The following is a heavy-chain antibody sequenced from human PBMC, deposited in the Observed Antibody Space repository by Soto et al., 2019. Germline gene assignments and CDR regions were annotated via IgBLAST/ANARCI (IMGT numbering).Heavy chain of an antibody. D-gene: IGHD6-6*01. CDR2: ISSNGGST. V-gene: IGHV3-64D*08. Sequence: GGSLRLSCSASGFTFSSYAMHWVRQAPGKGLEYVSAISSNGGSTYYADSVKGRFTISRDNSKNTLYLQMSSLRAEDTAVYYCVKGTGGQFVDDYYYGMDVWGQGTTVTVSS. J-gene: IGHJ6*02. CDR3: VKGTGGQFVDDYYYGMDV. CDR1: GFTFSSYA.